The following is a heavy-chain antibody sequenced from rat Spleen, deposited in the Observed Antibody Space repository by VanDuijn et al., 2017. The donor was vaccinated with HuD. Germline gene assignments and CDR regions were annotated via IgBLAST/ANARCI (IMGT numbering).Heavy chain of an antibody. CDR2: ISYDGSST. CDR3: AVSGFGY. CDR1: GFIFSDYN. Sequence: EVQLVESGGGLVQPGRSLKLSCAASGFIFSDYNMAWVRQAPKKGLDWVATISYDGSSTYYRDSVKGRFTISRDNSVNTVYLQMNSLRSEDTATYYCAVSGFGYWGQGVMVTVSS. V-gene: IGHV5-7*01. D-gene: IGHD4-3*01. J-gene: IGHJ2*01.